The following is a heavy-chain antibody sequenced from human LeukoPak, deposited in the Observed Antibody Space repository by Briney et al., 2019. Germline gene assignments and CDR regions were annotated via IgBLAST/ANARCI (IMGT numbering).Heavy chain of an antibody. D-gene: IGHD5-12*01. V-gene: IGHV5-51*01. Sequence: GESLKISCKGSGYSFTSYWIGWVRQMPGKGLEGMGIIYPGDCDTRYSPSFQGQVTISADKSISTAYLQWSSLKASDTAMYYCARLPGIVATIERYFDYWGQGTLVTVSS. J-gene: IGHJ4*02. CDR3: ARLPGIVATIERYFDY. CDR2: IYPGDCDT. CDR1: GYSFTSYW.